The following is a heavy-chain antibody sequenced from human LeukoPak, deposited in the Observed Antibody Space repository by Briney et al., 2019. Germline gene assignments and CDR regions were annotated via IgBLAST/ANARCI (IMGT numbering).Heavy chain of an antibody. J-gene: IGHJ5*02. D-gene: IGHD2-2*02. Sequence: PSETLSLTCTASGGSISSSSYYWGWIRQPPGKGLEWIGSIYYSGSTYYNPSLKSRVTISVDTSKDQFSLKLSSVTAADTAVYYCARAGPVVPAAIYWFDPWGQGTLVTVSS. CDR3: ARAGPVVPAAIYWFDP. V-gene: IGHV4-39*07. CDR2: IYYSGST. CDR1: GGSISSSSYY.